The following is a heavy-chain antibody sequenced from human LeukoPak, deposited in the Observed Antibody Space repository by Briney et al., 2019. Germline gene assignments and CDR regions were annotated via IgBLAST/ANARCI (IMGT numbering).Heavy chain of an antibody. Sequence: SVKVSCKASGFTFTSSAMQWVRQARGQRLEWIGWIVVGSGNTNYAQKFQERVTITRDMSTSTAYMELSSLRSEDTAVYYCAAGIVGATTPFDYWGQGTLVTVSS. CDR3: AAGIVGATTPFDY. D-gene: IGHD1-26*01. V-gene: IGHV1-58*02. J-gene: IGHJ4*02. CDR1: GFTFTSSA. CDR2: IVVGSGNT.